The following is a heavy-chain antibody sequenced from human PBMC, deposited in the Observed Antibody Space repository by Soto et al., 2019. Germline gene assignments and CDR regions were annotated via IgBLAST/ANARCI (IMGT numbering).Heavy chain of an antibody. D-gene: IGHD2-15*01. Sequence: GSLRLSCAASGFTFSSYGMHWVRQAPGKGLEWVAVIWYDGSNKYYADSVKGRFTISRDNSKNTLYLQMNSLRAEDTAVYYCARDTNAYCSGGSCYSLNWFDPWGQGTLVTVS. J-gene: IGHJ5*02. V-gene: IGHV3-33*01. CDR3: ARDTNAYCSGGSCYSLNWFDP. CDR1: GFTFSSYG. CDR2: IWYDGSNK.